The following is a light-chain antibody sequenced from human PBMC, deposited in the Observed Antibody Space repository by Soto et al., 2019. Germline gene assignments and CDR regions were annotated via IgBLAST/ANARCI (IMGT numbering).Light chain of an antibody. V-gene: IGLV2-14*01. CDR2: EVT. J-gene: IGLJ1*01. Sequence: CVMPHPGSVSAFPGQAITISFPRTNNDVCGYNFVSWYQQHPGKAPKLLIYEVTDRPSGVSHRFSGSKSGNTASLTISGLQAEDEADYYCTSYTTKGNPYVFGTGTEVTVL. CDR1: NNDVCGYNF. CDR3: TSYTTKGNPYV.